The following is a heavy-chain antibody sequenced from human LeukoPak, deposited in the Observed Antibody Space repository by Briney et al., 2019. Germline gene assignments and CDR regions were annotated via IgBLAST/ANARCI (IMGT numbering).Heavy chain of an antibody. D-gene: IGHD6-19*01. CDR1: GGSISSYY. J-gene: IGHJ4*02. CDR2: IYYSGST. V-gene: IGHV4-59*01. Sequence: SETLSLTCTVSGGSISSYYWSWIRQPPGKGLEWIGYIYYSGSTNYNPSLKSRVTTSVDTSKNQFSLKLSSVTAADTAVYYCATLKRSGWYFSYFDYWGQGTLVTVSS. CDR3: ATLKRSGWYFSYFDY.